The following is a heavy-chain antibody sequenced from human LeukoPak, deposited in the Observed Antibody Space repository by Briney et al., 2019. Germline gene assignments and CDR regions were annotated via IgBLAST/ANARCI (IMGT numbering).Heavy chain of an antibody. CDR2: IYHSGST. D-gene: IGHD2-2*01. J-gene: IGHJ6*03. CDR3: ARKTYCSSTSCLHYMDV. V-gene: IGHV4-38-2*02. Sequence: SETLSLTYTVSGYSISSGYYWSWIRQPPGKGLEWIGYIYHSGSTYYNPSLKSRVTISVGRSKNQFSLKLSSVTAADTAVYYCARKTYCSSTSCLHYMDVWGKGTTVTVSS. CDR1: GYSISSGYY.